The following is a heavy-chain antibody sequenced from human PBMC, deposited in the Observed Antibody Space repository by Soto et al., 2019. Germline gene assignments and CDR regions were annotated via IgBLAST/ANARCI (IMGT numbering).Heavy chain of an antibody. Sequence: SETLSLTCAVSGYSISSGNYWAWIRQPPGRGLEWIGSLYHIGSTHYNTSLKSRVTISVDTSKNHFSLELSSVTAADTAVYYCARDFPIVPTGPGDYWGQGTLVTVSS. CDR1: GYSISSGNY. CDR2: LYHIGST. J-gene: IGHJ4*02. D-gene: IGHD2-2*01. CDR3: ARDFPIVPTGPGDY. V-gene: IGHV4-38-2*02.